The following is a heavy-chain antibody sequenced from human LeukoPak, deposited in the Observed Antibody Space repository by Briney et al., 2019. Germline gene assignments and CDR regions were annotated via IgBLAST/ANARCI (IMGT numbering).Heavy chain of an antibody. CDR2: ISASNGDT. V-gene: IGHV1-18*01. Sequence: ASVKVSCKASGYTFTNYGITWVRQAPGQGLEWMGWISASNGDTHYSEKFQDRITVTTDTSTSTAYMELRSLVSDDTAVYYCAREGIAAAGPELDYWGQGTLVTVSS. D-gene: IGHD6-13*01. CDR3: AREGIAAAGPELDY. J-gene: IGHJ4*02. CDR1: GYTFTNYG.